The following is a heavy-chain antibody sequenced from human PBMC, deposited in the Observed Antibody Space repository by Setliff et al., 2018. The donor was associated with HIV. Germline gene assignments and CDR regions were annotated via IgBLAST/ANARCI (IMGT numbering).Heavy chain of an antibody. CDR2: ISSDGSNE. CDR3: ARDQLAMVRRNGMDV. Sequence: PGESPKISCAASGFTFSSYAMQWVRQAPGKGLEWVAVISSDGSNEYYADSVKGRFTISRDNSKNTLYVQMNSLRAEDTAVYYCARDQLAMVRRNGMDVWGQGTTVTVSS. J-gene: IGHJ6*02. D-gene: IGHD3-10*01. V-gene: IGHV3-30*04. CDR1: GFTFSSYA.